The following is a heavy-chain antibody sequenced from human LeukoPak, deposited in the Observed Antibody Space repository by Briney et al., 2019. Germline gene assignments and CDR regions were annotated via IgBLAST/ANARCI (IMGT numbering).Heavy chain of an antibody. D-gene: IGHD6-13*01. V-gene: IGHV3-30*04. CDR3: ARGPKYISATGPYYFDY. CDR2: ISYDGSNK. CDR1: GITFGSYA. Sequence: PGGSLRLSCAASGITFGSYAMHWVRQAPGKGLEWVAVISYDGSNKYYADSMKGRFTISRDNAKNSMYLQMYSLRAEDTAVYYCARGPKYISATGPYYFDYWGQGTPVTVSS. J-gene: IGHJ4*02.